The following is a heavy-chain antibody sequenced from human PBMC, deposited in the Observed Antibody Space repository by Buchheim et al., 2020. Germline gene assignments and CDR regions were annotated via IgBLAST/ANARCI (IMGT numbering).Heavy chain of an antibody. CDR3: ARRDTLTTYSFDY. J-gene: IGHJ4*02. V-gene: IGHV4-39*01. Sequence: QLQLQESGPGLVKPSETLSLICSVSGGSISSSGYYWGWIRQPPGKGLEWIGNIYYSGNTYYNSSLQSRVTMSVDTSTNQFSLKLRSVTAADTAVYYCARRDTLTTYSFDYWGQGIL. CDR1: GGSISSSGYY. CDR2: IYYSGNT. D-gene: IGHD2/OR15-2a*01.